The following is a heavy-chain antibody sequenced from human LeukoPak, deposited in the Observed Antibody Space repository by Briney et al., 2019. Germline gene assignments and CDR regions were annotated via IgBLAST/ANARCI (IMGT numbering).Heavy chain of an antibody. CDR1: GGSISSGDYY. Sequence: PSQTLSLTCTVSGGSISSGDYYWSWIRQPPGTGLEWIGYIYYSGSTYYNPSLRSRVTISVDTSKNQFSLKLSSVTAADTAVYYCARVPRGSYPDYWGQGTLVTVSS. CDR3: ARVPRGSYPDY. CDR2: IYYSGST. V-gene: IGHV4-30-4*01. J-gene: IGHJ4*02. D-gene: IGHD3-16*02.